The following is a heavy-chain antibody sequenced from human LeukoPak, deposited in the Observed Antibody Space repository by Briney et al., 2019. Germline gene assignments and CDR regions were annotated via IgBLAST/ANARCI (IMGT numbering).Heavy chain of an antibody. Sequence: SETLSLTCTVSGGSVSSSSYYWGWIRQPPGKGLEWIGSIYYSGSTYYNPSLKSRVTIPVDTSKNQFSLKLSSVTAADTAVYYCASRLTGHDAFDIWGQGTMVTVSS. J-gene: IGHJ3*02. CDR3: ASRLTGHDAFDI. D-gene: IGHD3-9*01. CDR1: GGSVSSSSYY. V-gene: IGHV4-39*01. CDR2: IYYSGST.